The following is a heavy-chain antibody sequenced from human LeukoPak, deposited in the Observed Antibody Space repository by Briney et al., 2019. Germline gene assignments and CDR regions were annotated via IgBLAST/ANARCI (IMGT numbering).Heavy chain of an antibody. CDR1: GFTFSSYG. V-gene: IGHV3-33*01. Sequence: PGGSLRLSCAASGFTFSSYGMHWVRQAPGKGLEWVAVIWYDGGNKYYAASVKGRFTISRDNSKNTLYLQMNSLRAEDTAVYYCARDRLPHYYFDYWGEGTLVTVSS. J-gene: IGHJ4*02. CDR2: IWYDGGNK. CDR3: ARDRLPHYYFDY.